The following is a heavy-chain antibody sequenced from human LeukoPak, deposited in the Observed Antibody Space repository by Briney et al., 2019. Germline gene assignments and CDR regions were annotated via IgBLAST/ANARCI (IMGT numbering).Heavy chain of an antibody. V-gene: IGHV3-48*01. D-gene: IGHD3-10*01. CDR3: ARDGWFGDYNWFDP. Sequence: GGSLRLSCAASGFTFSSYSMNWVRQAPGKGLEWVPYISSASNTIYYADSVKGRFTISRDNAKNSLYLQMNSLRAEDTAMYYCARDGWFGDYNWFDPWGQGTLVTVSS. CDR2: ISSASNTI. CDR1: GFTFSSYS. J-gene: IGHJ5*02.